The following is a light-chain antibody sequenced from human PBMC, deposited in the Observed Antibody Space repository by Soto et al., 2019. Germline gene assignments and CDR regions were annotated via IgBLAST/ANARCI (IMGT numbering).Light chain of an antibody. J-gene: IGKJ1*01. CDR3: QQYNSAWT. V-gene: IGKV1-5*01. Sequence: DIRMTQSASTLSASVGERVTITFRASQSISSWLAWYQQKPGKAPKLLIYDASSLESGVPSRFSGSGSGTEFTLTISSLQPDDFATYYCQQYNSAWTFGQGTKVDI. CDR2: DAS. CDR1: QSISSW.